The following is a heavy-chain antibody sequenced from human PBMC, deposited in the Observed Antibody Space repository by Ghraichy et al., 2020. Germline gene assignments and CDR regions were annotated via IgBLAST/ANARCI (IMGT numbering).Heavy chain of an antibody. CDR1: GGSISSGSYY. CDR3: ATNHYSSGWYYFDY. Sequence: SETLSLTCTVSGGSISSGSYYWSWIRQPAGKGLEWIGRIYTSGSTNYNPSLKSRVTISVDTSKNQFSLKLSSVTAADTAVYYCATNHYSSGWYYFDYWGQGTLVTVSS. CDR2: IYTSGST. J-gene: IGHJ4*02. V-gene: IGHV4-61*02. D-gene: IGHD6-19*01.